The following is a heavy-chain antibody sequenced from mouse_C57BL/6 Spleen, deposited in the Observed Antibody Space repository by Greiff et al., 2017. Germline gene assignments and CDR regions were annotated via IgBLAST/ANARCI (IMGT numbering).Heavy chain of an antibody. Sequence: QVQLKQSGAELVKPGASVKMSCKASGYTFTTYPIEWMKQNHGKSLEWIGNFHPYNDDTKYNEKFKGKATLTVEKSSSTVYLELSRLTSDDSAVYYCARSPYYYGSSHWYFDVWGTGTTVTVS. V-gene: IGHV1-47*01. CDR2: FHPYNDDT. D-gene: IGHD1-1*01. J-gene: IGHJ1*03. CDR3: ARSPYYYGSSHWYFDV. CDR1: GYTFTTYP.